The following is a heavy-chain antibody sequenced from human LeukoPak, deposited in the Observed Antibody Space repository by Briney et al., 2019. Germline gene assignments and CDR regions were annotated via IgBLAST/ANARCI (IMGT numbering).Heavy chain of an antibody. CDR2: INPNSGGT. CDR1: GYTFTGYY. Sequence: ASVKVSCKASGYTFTGYYMHWVTQAPGQGLEWMGRINPNSGGTIYAQSSQGSVTINGDTSHNTAYMEHRRVRSDDAAVVFCAKVGRGVTQEPDYWGQGTLVTVSS. J-gene: IGHJ4*02. CDR3: AKVGRGVTQEPDY. V-gene: IGHV1-2*06. D-gene: IGHD2-21*02.